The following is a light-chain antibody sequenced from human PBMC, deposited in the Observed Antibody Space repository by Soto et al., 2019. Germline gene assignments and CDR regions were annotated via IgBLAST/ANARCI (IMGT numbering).Light chain of an antibody. CDR3: QQANSVPYT. CDR1: QGVSSY. CDR2: AAS. Sequence: DIQMTQSPSSVSASVGDRVTITCRASQGVSSYLAWYQQKPGKAPKLLIYAASSLQSGVPSRFSGSGSGTDFTLTINSLQPEDFATYYCQQANSVPYTFGQGTKLEMK. V-gene: IGKV1-12*01. J-gene: IGKJ2*01.